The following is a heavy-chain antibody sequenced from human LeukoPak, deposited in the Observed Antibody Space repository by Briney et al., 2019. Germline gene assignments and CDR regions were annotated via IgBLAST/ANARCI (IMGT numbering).Heavy chain of an antibody. D-gene: IGHD3-16*01. J-gene: IGHJ4*02. V-gene: IGHV4-4*07. CDR1: GGPVSSYY. CDR3: ARDLEGDSFYFDN. CDR2: INTRGII. Sequence: SETLSLTCTVSGGPVSSYYWSWIRQPAGRGLEWIGRINTRGIINYNPSLESRATMSVDTSKNQFSLKLRSVTAADTAVYYCARDLEGDSFYFDNWGQGTPVTVSS.